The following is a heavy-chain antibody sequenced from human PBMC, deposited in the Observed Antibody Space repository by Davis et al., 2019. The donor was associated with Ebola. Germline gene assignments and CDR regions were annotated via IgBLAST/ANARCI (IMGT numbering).Heavy chain of an antibody. Sequence: AASVKVSCKTSGGTFSRHTINWVRQAPGQGLEWMGGIIPIFGTANYAQKFQGRVTITADESTSTAYMELSSLRSEDTAVYYCARAQFPTTSDHWGQGTLVTVSS. J-gene: IGHJ4*02. CDR2: IIPIFGTA. V-gene: IGHV1-69*13. D-gene: IGHD1-1*01. CDR1: GGTFSRHT. CDR3: ARAQFPTTSDH.